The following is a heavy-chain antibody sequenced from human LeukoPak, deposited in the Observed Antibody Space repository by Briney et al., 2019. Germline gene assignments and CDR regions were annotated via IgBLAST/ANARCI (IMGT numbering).Heavy chain of an antibody. Sequence: ASVKVSCKASGYTFTSYAMNWVRQAPGQGLEWMGWISAYNGNTNYAQKLQGRVTMTRDTSTSTAYMELRSLRSDDTAVYYCARAEYFSSTSCPPHYFDYWGQGTLVTVSS. D-gene: IGHD2-2*01. V-gene: IGHV1-18*01. J-gene: IGHJ4*02. CDR1: GYTFTSYA. CDR3: ARAEYFSSTSCPPHYFDY. CDR2: ISAYNGNT.